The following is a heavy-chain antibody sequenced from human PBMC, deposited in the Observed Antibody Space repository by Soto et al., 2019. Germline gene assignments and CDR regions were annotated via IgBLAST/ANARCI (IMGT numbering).Heavy chain of an antibody. CDR1: GGTFSSYT. J-gene: IGHJ4*02. CDR2: IIPILGIA. V-gene: IGHV1-69*02. CDR3: ATTERGAYSGYDYRGFVY. Sequence: VASVKVSCKASGGTFSSYTISWVRQAPGQGLEWMGRIIPILGIANYAQKFQGRVTITADKSTSTAYMELSSLRSEDTAVYYCATTERGAYSGYDYRGFVYWGQGTLVTVSS. D-gene: IGHD5-12*01.